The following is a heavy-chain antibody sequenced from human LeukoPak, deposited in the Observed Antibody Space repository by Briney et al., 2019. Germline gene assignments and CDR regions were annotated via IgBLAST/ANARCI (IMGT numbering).Heavy chain of an antibody. D-gene: IGHD6-13*01. J-gene: IGHJ4*02. CDR3: ARQYSSPSNSDFDY. V-gene: IGHV1-2*06. CDR2: INPNSGGT. CDR1: GYTFTGYY. Sequence: GASVKVSCKASGYTFTGYYMHWVRQAPGQGLEWMGRINPNSGGTNYAQKFQGRVTMTRDTSISTAYMELSRLRSDDTAVYYCARQYSSPSNSDFDYWGQGTLVTVSS.